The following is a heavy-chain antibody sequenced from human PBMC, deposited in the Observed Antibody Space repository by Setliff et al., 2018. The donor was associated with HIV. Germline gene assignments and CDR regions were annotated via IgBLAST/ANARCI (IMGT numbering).Heavy chain of an antibody. CDR2: IYTSRGT. CDR1: GGSISGYH. CDR3: ARSPSYRSSWEYYFDY. J-gene: IGHJ4*02. Sequence: PSETLSLTCTGSGGSISGYHWNWLRQTPGKGLEWIGYIYTSRGTNYNHSLRTRVIISVDTSNQFSLKLSSVTAADAAVYYCARSPSYRSSWEYYFDYWGQGILVTVSS. D-gene: IGHD6-13*01. V-gene: IGHV4-4*09.